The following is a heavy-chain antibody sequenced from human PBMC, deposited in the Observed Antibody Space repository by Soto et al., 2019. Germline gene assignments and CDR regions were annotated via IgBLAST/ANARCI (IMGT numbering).Heavy chain of an antibody. D-gene: IGHD2-2*01. CDR3: ARGDVVVPAAMGHWFDP. CDR2: IYYSGST. V-gene: IGHV4-61*01. J-gene: IGHJ5*02. CDR1: GGSVSSGSYY. Sequence: LSLTCTVSGGSVSSGSYYWSWIRQPPGKGLEWIGYIYYSGSTNYNPSLKSRVTISVDTSKNQFSLKLSSVTAADTAVYYCARGDVVVPAAMGHWFDPWGQGTLVTVSS.